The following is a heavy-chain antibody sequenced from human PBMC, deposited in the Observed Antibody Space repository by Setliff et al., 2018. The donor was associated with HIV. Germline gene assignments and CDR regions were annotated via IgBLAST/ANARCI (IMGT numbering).Heavy chain of an antibody. CDR1: GVSISNYY. D-gene: IGHD5-18*01. CDR3: ARGYSSSYYFDS. Sequence: SETLSLTCTVSGVSISNYYWSWIRQPPGKGLEWIGYMYYSGNTNYNPSLKSRVTISVDTSKNRFSLKLSSVTATDTAVYYCARGYSSSYYFDSWGQGILVTVSS. CDR2: MYYSGNT. J-gene: IGHJ4*02. V-gene: IGHV4-59*08.